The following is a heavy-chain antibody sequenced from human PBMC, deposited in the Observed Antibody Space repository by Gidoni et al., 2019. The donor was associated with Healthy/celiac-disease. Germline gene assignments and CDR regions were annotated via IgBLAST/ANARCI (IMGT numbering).Heavy chain of an antibody. CDR3: ARDQATVNYYYYGMDV. Sequence: QVQLVQSGAEVKKPGASLQVSCKASGYTFPSYYMHWVRQAPGQGLEWMGIINPSGGSTSYAQKFQGRVTMTRDTSTSTVYMELSSLRSEDTAVYYCARDQATVNYYYYGMDVWGQGTTVTVSS. D-gene: IGHD4-17*01. CDR2: INPSGGST. V-gene: IGHV1-46*01. CDR1: GYTFPSYY. J-gene: IGHJ6*02.